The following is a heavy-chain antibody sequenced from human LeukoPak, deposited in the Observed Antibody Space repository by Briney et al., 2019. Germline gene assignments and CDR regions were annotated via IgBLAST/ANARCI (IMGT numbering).Heavy chain of an antibody. CDR1: GGSISNYY. Sequence: SETLSLTCSVSGGSISNYYWNWLRQPAGKGLEWIGRIYASGSTNYNPSLKSRVSISMDKSKNHFSLNLKSVTAADTAFYYCARDFYGDDGHHPFDYWGQGIQVTVSS. J-gene: IGHJ4*02. D-gene: IGHD2/OR15-2a*01. V-gene: IGHV4-4*07. CDR2: IYASGST. CDR3: ARDFYGDDGHHPFDY.